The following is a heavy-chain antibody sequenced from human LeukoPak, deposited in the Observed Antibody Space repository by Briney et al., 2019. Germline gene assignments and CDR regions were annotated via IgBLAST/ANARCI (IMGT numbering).Heavy chain of an antibody. CDR1: EFTFSSYS. Sequence: PGGSLRLSCAASEFTFSSYSMNWVRQAPGKGLEWVSYVIISSGTIDYADSVKGRFSISRDNSKNTLYLQMDSLRGEDTAVYYCAKDFRIGYSAHFDYWGQGALVTVSS. J-gene: IGHJ4*02. CDR2: VIISSGTI. CDR3: AKDFRIGYSAHFDY. D-gene: IGHD2-21*01. V-gene: IGHV3-48*01.